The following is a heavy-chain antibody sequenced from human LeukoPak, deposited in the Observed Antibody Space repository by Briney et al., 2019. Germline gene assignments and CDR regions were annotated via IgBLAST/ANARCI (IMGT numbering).Heavy chain of an antibody. CDR1: GFTFSAYA. CDR2: ISYDGNNK. Sequence: PGGSLRLSCAASGFTFSAYAMHWLRQAPVKGLEWVAVISYDGNNKQYADSVKGRFTISRDNSKNTLYLQMNSLRAEDTAVYYCAKSAPYCGGDCYPDYWGQGTLVTVSS. D-gene: IGHD2-21*02. V-gene: IGHV3-30*18. J-gene: IGHJ4*02. CDR3: AKSAPYCGGDCYPDY.